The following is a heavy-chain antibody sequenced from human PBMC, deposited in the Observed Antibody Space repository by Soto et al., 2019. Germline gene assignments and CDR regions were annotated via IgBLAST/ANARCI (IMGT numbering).Heavy chain of an antibody. V-gene: IGHV3-30*18. D-gene: IGHD3-16*01. CDR2: ISQEGRNI. CDR1: GFPFSGNG. J-gene: IGHJ4*02. CDR3: AKDFNWAIDY. Sequence: QVQLVGSGGGGVQPGRSLRLSCVASGFPFSGNGMRGVPRAPGKGLEGVAHISQEGRNINYEDSVKGRFTFSRDNSKNTVYLQMDSLKIEDTAMYYCAKDFNWAIDYWGQGILATVSS.